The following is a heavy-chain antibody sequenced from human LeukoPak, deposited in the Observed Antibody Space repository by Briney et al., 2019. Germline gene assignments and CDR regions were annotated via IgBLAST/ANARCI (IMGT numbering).Heavy chain of an antibody. CDR3: ARDGRYYGAYYYYYGMDV. CDR2: ISYDGSNK. J-gene: IGHJ6*02. Sequence: GGSLRLSCAASGFTFSSYAMHWVRQAPGKGLEWVAVISYDGSNKYYADSVKGRFTISRDNSKNTLYLQMNSLRAEDTAVYYCARDGRYYGAYYYYYGMDVWGQGTTVTVSS. CDR1: GFTFSSYA. V-gene: IGHV3-30-3*01. D-gene: IGHD3-10*01.